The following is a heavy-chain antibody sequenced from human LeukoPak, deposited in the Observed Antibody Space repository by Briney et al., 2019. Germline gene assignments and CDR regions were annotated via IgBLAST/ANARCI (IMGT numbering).Heavy chain of an antibody. V-gene: IGHV4-34*01. D-gene: IGHD6-19*01. CDR2: IYHSGST. J-gene: IGHJ4*02. Sequence: PSETLSLTCAVYGGSFSGYYWSWIRQPPGKGLEWIGEIYHSGSTNYNPSLKSRVTISVDKSKNQFSLKLSSVTAADTAVYYCARVVASGSGWYGHYWGQGTLVTVSS. CDR3: ARVVASGSGWYGHY. CDR1: GGSFSGYY.